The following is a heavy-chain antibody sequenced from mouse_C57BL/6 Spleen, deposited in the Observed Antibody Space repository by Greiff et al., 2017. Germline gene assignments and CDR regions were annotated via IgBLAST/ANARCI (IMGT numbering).Heavy chain of an antibody. CDR2: IDPEDGET. V-gene: IGHV14-2*01. Sequence: EVKLMESGAELVKPGASVKLSCTASGFNIKDSYMHWVKQRTEQGLEWIGRIDPEDGETKYAPKFQGKATIPADTSANTAYLQLSRLAYEDTAMYYCARDKSGSLDYWGQGTTLTVSS. D-gene: IGHD1-3*01. CDR1: GFNIKDSY. CDR3: ARDKSGSLDY. J-gene: IGHJ2*01.